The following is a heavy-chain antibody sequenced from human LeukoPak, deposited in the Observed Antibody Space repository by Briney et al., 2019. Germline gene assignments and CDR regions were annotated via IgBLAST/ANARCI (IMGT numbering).Heavy chain of an antibody. V-gene: IGHV1-69*13. J-gene: IGHJ4*02. CDR1: GGTFSSYA. CDR2: IIPMFGAA. D-gene: IGHD2-2*01. CDR3: ARHCSSTNCYREY. Sequence: VASVKVSCKASGGTFSSYAISWVRQAPGQGLEWVGGIIPMFGAATYAQKFQGRITITADESTSTAYMELSSLRSEDTAVYYCARHCSSTNCYREYWGQGTLVTVSS.